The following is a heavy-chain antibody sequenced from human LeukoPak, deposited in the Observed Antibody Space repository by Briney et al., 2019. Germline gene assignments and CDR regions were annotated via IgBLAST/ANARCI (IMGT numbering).Heavy chain of an antibody. CDR2: ISGDGGST. V-gene: IGHV3-43*02. Sequence: PGGSLRLSCAASGFTFDDYAMHWVRQAPGKGLEWVSLISGDGGSTYYADSVKGRFTISRDNSKNSLYLQINSLRTEDTALYYCGKDVAVTTGGAFDIWGQGTMVSVFS. J-gene: IGHJ3*02. D-gene: IGHD4-17*01. CDR1: GFTFDDYA. CDR3: GKDVAVTTGGAFDI.